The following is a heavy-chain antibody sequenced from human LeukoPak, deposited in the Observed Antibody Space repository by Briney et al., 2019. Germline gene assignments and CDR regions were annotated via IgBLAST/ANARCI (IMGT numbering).Heavy chain of an antibody. J-gene: IGHJ4*02. V-gene: IGHV3-15*01. CDR2: IKSKTDGGTT. CDR1: GFTFSNAW. Sequence: GGSLRLSCAAYGFTFSNAWMSWVRQAPGKGLEWVGRIKSKTDGGTTDYAAPVKGRFSISRDDSKNTLYLQMNSLKTEDTAVYYCTTDVVVVAATLLTNYWGQGTLVTVSS. D-gene: IGHD2-15*01. CDR3: TTDVVVVAATLLTNY.